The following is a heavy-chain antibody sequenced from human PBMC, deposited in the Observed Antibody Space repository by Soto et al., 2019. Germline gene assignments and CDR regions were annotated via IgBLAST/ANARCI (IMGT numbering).Heavy chain of an antibody. CDR2: ISGSGGST. CDR1: GFTFSSYA. V-gene: IGHV3-23*01. CDR3: AKSPPSRFGYYYYGMDV. Sequence: GGSLRLSCAASGFTFSSYAMSWVRQAPGKGLEWVSAISGSGGSTYYADSVKGRFTISRDNSKNTLYLQMNSLRAEDTAVYYCAKSPPSRFGYYYYGMDVWGQGTTVTVS. D-gene: IGHD3-10*01. J-gene: IGHJ6*02.